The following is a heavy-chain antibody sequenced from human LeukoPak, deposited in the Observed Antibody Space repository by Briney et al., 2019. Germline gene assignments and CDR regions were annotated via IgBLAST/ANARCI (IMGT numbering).Heavy chain of an antibody. CDR1: GGTFSSYA. CDR2: VIPIFGTA. Sequence: ASVKVSCKASGGTFSSYAISWVRQAPGQGLEWMEGVIPIFGTANYAQKFQGRVTITADESTSTAYMELSSLRSEDTAVYYCAKAPRNSSTMLDYWGQGTLLTVSS. CDR3: AKAPRNSSTMLDY. D-gene: IGHD6-13*01. V-gene: IGHV1-69*13. J-gene: IGHJ4*02.